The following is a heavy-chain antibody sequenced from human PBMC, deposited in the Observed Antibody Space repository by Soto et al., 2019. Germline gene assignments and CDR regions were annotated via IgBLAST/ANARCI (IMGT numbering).Heavy chain of an antibody. CDR3: ARVGAMVRSDYYYYMDV. J-gene: IGHJ6*03. CDR1: GFTVSSNY. D-gene: IGHD3-10*01. Sequence: GGSLRLSCAASGFTVSSNYMSWVRQPPGKGLEWVSIIYSGGDTYYADSVKGKFTISRDISKNTLYLRMHSLRAEDTAVYYCARVGAMVRSDYYYYMDVWGKGTTVTVSS. CDR2: IYSGGDT. V-gene: IGHV3-66*01.